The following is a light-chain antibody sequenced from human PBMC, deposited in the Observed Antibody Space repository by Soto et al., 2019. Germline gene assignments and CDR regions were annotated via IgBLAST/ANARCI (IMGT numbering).Light chain of an antibody. V-gene: IGKV3-20*01. Sequence: VLTQSPGTLSLSPGERATLSCRASRSVSSNYLGWYQQKPGQAPRLLIYAASTRATGIPDRFSGSGSGTDFTLTISRLEPEDFAVYYCQDYGSSPQTFGQGTKVDIK. CDR1: RSVSSNY. CDR3: QDYGSSPQT. CDR2: AAS. J-gene: IGKJ1*01.